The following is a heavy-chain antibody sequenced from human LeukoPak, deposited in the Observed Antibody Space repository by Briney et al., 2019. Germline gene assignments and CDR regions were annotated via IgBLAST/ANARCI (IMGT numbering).Heavy chain of an antibody. D-gene: IGHD6-25*01. J-gene: IGHJ4*02. V-gene: IGHV1-2*02. Sequence: GASVKVSCKASGSMFAGHYRHWMRQAPGQGLEWMGWISPSNGATKYAQNFQGRVTMTRDTSISTAYMELSDLRSDDTAVYYCAVSVQAAAIPAFDNWGRETLVTVSS. CDR1: GSMFAGHY. CDR3: AVSVQAAAIPAFDN. CDR2: ISPSNGAT.